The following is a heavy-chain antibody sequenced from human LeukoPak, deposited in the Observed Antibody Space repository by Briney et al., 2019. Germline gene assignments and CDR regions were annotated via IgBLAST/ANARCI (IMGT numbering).Heavy chain of an antibody. J-gene: IGHJ6*02. CDR2: ISGSGGST. V-gene: IGHV3-23*01. Sequence: GGSLRLSCAASGFTFSSYAMSWVRQAPGKGLEWVSAISGSGGSTYYADSVKGRFTISRDNSKNTLYLQMNSLRAEDTAVYYCAKVGYSSSWYSGGYYYGMDVWGQGTTVTVSS. CDR1: GFTFSSYA. D-gene: IGHD6-13*01. CDR3: AKVGYSSSWYSGGYYYGMDV.